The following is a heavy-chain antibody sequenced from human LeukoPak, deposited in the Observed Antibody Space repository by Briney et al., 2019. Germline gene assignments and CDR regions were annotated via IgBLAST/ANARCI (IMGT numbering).Heavy chain of an antibody. CDR3: ASPRINSGYDFGFAFDI. CDR1: GYTFTGYY. V-gene: IGHV1-2*02. J-gene: IGHJ3*02. D-gene: IGHD5-12*01. CDR2: INPNSGGT. Sequence: ASVKVSCKASGYTFTGYYMHWVRQAPGQGLEWMGWINPNSGGTNYAQKFQGRVTMTRDTSISTAYMELSSLRSEDTAVYYCASPRINSGYDFGFAFDIWGQGTMVTVSS.